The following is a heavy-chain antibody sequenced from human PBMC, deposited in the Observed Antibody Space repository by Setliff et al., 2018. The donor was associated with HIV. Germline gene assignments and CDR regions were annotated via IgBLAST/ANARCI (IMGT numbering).Heavy chain of an antibody. D-gene: IGHD1-26*01. CDR2: VNANDGST. CDR1: HFTFTNYG. J-gene: IGHJ4*02. V-gene: IGHV1-18*01. CDR3: ARKHATLPFDY. Sequence: ASVKVSCKGLHFTFTNYGITWVRQAPGQGLEWMGWVNANDGSTSYALKLQGRVTLTRGTSTSTAYMELRSLTSDDTGVYYCARKHATLPFDYWGQGTLVTVSS.